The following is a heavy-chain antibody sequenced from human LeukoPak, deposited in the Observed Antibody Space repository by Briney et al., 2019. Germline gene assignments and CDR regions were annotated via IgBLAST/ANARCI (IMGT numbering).Heavy chain of an antibody. CDR1: GFTFSSYS. CDR2: ISSSSSYI. V-gene: IGHV3-21*01. Sequence: GGSVRLSCAASGFTFSSYSMNWVRQAPGKGLEWVSSISSSSSYIYYADSVKGRFTISRDNAKNSLYLQMNSLRAEDTAVYYCARDNQWLVEHAFDIWGQGTMVTVSS. J-gene: IGHJ3*02. D-gene: IGHD6-19*01. CDR3: ARDNQWLVEHAFDI.